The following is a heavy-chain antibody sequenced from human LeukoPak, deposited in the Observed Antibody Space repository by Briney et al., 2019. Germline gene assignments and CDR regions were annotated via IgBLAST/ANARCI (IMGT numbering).Heavy chain of an antibody. CDR2: INPNSGGT. CDR3: ARDSRSHGFRGYFDS. CDR1: GYTFTGYY. D-gene: IGHD1-26*01. Sequence: GASVKVSCKASGYTFTGYYIHWVRQAPGQGLEWMGWINPNSGGTNYAQKFQGRVTMTRDTSISTAYMELSRLRSDDTAVYYCARDSRSHGFRGYFDSWGQGTLVTVSS. V-gene: IGHV1-2*02. J-gene: IGHJ4*02.